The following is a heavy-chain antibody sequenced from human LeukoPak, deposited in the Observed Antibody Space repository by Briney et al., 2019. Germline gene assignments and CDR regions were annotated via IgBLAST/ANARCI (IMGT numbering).Heavy chain of an antibody. V-gene: IGHV4-34*01. CDR1: GGSFSGYY. J-gene: IGHJ4*02. CDR2: INHSGST. CDR3: ARAITGTPRD. Sequence: PSETLSLTCAVYGGSFSGYYWSWIRQPPGKGLEWIGEINHSGSTNYNPSLKSRVTISVDTSKNQFSLNLTSVTAADTAVYYCARAITGTPRDRGQGTLVTVSS. D-gene: IGHD5-24*01.